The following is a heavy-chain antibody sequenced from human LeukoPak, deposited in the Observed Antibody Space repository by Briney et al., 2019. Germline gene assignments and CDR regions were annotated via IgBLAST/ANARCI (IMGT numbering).Heavy chain of an antibody. V-gene: IGHV5-51*01. CDR2: IYPGDSDT. CDR3: ARRSDSSGYQIPHAFDI. J-gene: IGHJ3*02. Sequence: GESLKISCKGSGYSFTRNWIGWVRQMPGKGLEWMGIIYPGDSDTRYSPSFQGQVTISADKSISTAYLQWSSLKASDTAMYYCARRSDSSGYQIPHAFDIWGQGTMVTVSS. CDR1: GYSFTRNW. D-gene: IGHD3-22*01.